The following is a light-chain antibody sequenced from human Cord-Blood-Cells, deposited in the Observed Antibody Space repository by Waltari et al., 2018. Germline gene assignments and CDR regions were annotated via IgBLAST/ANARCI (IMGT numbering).Light chain of an antibody. CDR3: QQYNKAYT. J-gene: IGKJ2*01. CDR2: GAS. V-gene: IGKV3-15*01. CDR1: QSVSSN. Sequence: EIVMTQSPATLSVSPGERATLSCRASQSVSSNLAWYQQKPGQAPRLLIYGASTRATGIPARFSGSGSGTEFTLTISSLQSEDFAVYYCQQYNKAYTFGQGTKLEIK.